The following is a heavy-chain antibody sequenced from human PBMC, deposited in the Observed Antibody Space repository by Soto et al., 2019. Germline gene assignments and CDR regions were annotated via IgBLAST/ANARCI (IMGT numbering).Heavy chain of an antibody. D-gene: IGHD2-15*01. V-gene: IGHV1-18*01. Sequence: ASVKVSCKASGYTFTSYGISWVRQAPGQGLEWMGWISAYNGNTNYAQKLQGRVTMTTDTSTSTAYMELRSLRSDDTAVYYCARDSPLMLVVAATRFDYWGQGTLVTVSS. CDR2: ISAYNGNT. J-gene: IGHJ4*02. CDR3: ARDSPLMLVVAATRFDY. CDR1: GYTFTSYG.